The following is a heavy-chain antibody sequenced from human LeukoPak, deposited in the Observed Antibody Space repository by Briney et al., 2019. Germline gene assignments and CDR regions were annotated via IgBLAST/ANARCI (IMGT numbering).Heavy chain of an antibody. CDR2: ISSSSSYI. V-gene: IGHV3-21*01. CDR3: ARDGARDSSWYEGRLYYYYGMDV. J-gene: IGHJ6*02. Sequence: GGSLRLSCAASGFTFSSYSMNWVRQAPGKGLEWVSSISSSSSYIYYADSAKGRFTISRDNAKNSLYLQMNSLRAEDTAVYYCARDGARDSSWYEGRLYYYYGMDVWGQGTTVTVSS. D-gene: IGHD6-13*01. CDR1: GFTFSSYS.